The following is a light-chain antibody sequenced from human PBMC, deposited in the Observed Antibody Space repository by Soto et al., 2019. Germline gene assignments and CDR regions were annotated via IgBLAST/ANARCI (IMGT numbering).Light chain of an antibody. CDR1: SSNIGSNT. CDR3: AAWDDSLNGAV. Sequence: QSVLTQPPSASGTPGQRVTISCSVSSSNIGSNTVNWYQHLPGTAPKLLIYNNNQRPSGVPDRFSGSKSGTSASLAISGLQSEVEADFYCAAWDDSLNGAVFGGGTKLTVL. J-gene: IGLJ2*01. V-gene: IGLV1-44*01. CDR2: NNN.